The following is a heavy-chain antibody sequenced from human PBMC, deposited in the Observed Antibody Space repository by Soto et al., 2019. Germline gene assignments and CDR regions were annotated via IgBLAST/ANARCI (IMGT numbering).Heavy chain of an antibody. Sequence: QVQLQESGPGLLKPSETLSLTCTVSNDSITSYYWSWIRQPAGKGLEWIGRIYTSGSTNYNPSLKSRVTMSVDTSKNQFSLKLRSVTAAVTAVYYCARGGRISGTDWFDPWGQGTLVTVSS. CDR1: NDSITSYY. J-gene: IGHJ5*02. D-gene: IGHD1-20*01. CDR3: ARGGRISGTDWFDP. CDR2: IYTSGST. V-gene: IGHV4-4*07.